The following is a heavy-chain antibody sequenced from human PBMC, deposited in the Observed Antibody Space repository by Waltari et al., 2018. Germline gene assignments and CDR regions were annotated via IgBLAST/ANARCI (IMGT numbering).Heavy chain of an antibody. V-gene: IGHV3-23*04. CDR3: AKASMIVVVIPGD. J-gene: IGHJ4*02. CDR2: ISGSGGST. Sequence: EVQLVESGGGLVQPGGSLRLSWAASGFTFSSYAMSWIRQAPGKGLEWVSAISGSGGSTYYADSVKGRFTISRDNSKNTLYLQMNSLRAEDTAVYYCAKASMIVVVIPGDWGQGTLVTVSS. D-gene: IGHD3-22*01. CDR1: GFTFSSYA.